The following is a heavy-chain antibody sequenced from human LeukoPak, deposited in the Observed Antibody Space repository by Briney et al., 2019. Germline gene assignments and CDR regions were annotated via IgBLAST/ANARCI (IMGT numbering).Heavy chain of an antibody. CDR1: GGSISSSSYY. CDR3: ARVNDYVWGSYRWYFDY. CDR2: IYYSGST. Sequence: PSETLSLTCTVSGGSISSSSYYRGWLRQPPGKGLEWIVSIYYSGSTYYNPSLKSRFTISVDTSKNQFSLKLSSVTAADTAVYYCARVNDYVWGSYRWYFDYWGQGTLVTVSS. J-gene: IGHJ4*02. D-gene: IGHD3-16*02. V-gene: IGHV4-39*01.